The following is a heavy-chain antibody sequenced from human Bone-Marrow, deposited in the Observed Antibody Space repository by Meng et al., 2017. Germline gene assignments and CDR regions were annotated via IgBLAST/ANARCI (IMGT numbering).Heavy chain of an antibody. CDR3: ARTGYSSGWYLYGMDV. J-gene: IGHJ6*02. CDR1: GYTFTSYY. Sequence: ASVKVSCKASGYTFTSYYMHWVRQAPGQGLEWMGIINPSGGSTSYAQKFQGRVTMTRDTSISTAYMELSRLRSDDTAVYYCARTGYSSGWYLYGMDVWGQGTTVTVSS. CDR2: INPSGGST. D-gene: IGHD6-19*01. V-gene: IGHV1-46*01.